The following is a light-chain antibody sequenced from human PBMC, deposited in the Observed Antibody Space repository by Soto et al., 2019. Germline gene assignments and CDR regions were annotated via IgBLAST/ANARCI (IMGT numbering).Light chain of an antibody. CDR1: QSISSL. J-gene: IGKJ1*01. V-gene: IGKV1-5*01. Sequence: DIQMTQSPSTLSASVGDRVTITCRASQSISSLLSWYQQKPGKAPKLLIYDASSLESGVPSRFSGSGSGTEFTLTISSLQPDDFATYYCQQYNSYSLFGQGTKVDIK. CDR2: DAS. CDR3: QQYNSYSL.